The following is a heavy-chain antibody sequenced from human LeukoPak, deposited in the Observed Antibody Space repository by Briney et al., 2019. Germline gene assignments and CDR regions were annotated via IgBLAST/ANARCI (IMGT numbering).Heavy chain of an antibody. V-gene: IGHV1-8*01. CDR1: GYTFTSYD. J-gene: IGHJ4*02. CDR2: MNPNSGNT. CDR3: ARFMGTYYYDSSGYYQDY. D-gene: IGHD3-22*01. Sequence: ASVKVSCKASGYTFTSYDINWVRQATGQGLEWMGWMNPNSGNTGYAQKFQGRVTMTRNTSISTAYMELSSLRSEDTAVYYCARFMGTYYYDSSGYYQDYWGQGTLVTVSS.